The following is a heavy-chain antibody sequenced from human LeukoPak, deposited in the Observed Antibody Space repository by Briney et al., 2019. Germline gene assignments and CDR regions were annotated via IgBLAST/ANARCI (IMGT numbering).Heavy chain of an antibody. J-gene: IGHJ4*02. Sequence: SETLSLTCTVSGGSINGYFWGWIRQPAGKGLEWIGRIYTSGNTDYNPSLNSRVTMSVDTSRNQFSLRLSSVSAADTAVYYCARSARVEPTSGYYFDSWGRGTRVTVSS. CDR2: IYTSGNT. CDR1: GGSINGYF. D-gene: IGHD2-15*01. CDR3: ARSARVEPTSGYYFDS. V-gene: IGHV4-4*07.